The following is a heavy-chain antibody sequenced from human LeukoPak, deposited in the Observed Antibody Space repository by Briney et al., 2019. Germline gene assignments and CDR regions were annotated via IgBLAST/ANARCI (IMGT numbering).Heavy chain of an antibody. CDR3: ASTRGSSKYYFDY. V-gene: IGHV3-7*01. J-gene: IGHJ4*02. CDR2: IKQDGSEK. Sequence: GGSLRLSCAASGFTFSSYWMSWVRQAPGKGLEWVANIKQDGSEKYYVDSVKGRFTISRDNAKNSLYLQMNSLRAEDTAVYYCASTRGSSKYYFDYWGQGTLVTVSS. CDR1: GFTFSSYW. D-gene: IGHD1-26*01.